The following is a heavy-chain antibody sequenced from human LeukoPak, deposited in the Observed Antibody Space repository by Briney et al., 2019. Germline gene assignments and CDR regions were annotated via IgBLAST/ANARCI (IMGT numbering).Heavy chain of an antibody. V-gene: IGHV3-7*01. CDR2: INEDGSEK. CDR3: ARIYLKQASAS. D-gene: IGHD3-10*01. J-gene: IGHJ5*02. CDR1: GFTFISYW. Sequence: GGSLRLSCAASGFTFISYWMSWVRQAPGKGLEWVANINEDGSEKYYVDSVKGRFTISRDNAKNSLYLQMNSLRAEDTAVYYCARIYLKQASASWGQGTLVTVSS.